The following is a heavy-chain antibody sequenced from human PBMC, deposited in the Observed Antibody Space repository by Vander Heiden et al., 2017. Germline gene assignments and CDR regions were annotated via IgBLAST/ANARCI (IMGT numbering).Heavy chain of an antibody. CDR2: SAVSDGGA. V-gene: IGHV3-23*01. J-gene: IGHJ6*02. CDR3: AKDLWTGLAVRFYYYYGMDV. D-gene: IGHD6-19*01. CDR1: GFTFSAYA. Sequence: EVQVLESGGGLVQPGGSLRLSCAVSGFTFSAYAMSWVRQAPGKGLEWVSYSAVSDGGAYYADSVKGRFTISRDNSKNTLYLQMNSLRAEDTAVYYCAKDLWTGLAVRFYYYYGMDVWGQGTTVIVSS.